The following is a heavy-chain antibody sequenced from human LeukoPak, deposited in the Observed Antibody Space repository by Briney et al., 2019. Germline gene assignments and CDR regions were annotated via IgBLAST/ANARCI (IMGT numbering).Heavy chain of an antibody. CDR2: IYTSGST. Sequence: PSETLSLTCTVSGGSISSYYWSWIRQPPGKGLEWIGYIYTSGSTNYNPSLKSRVTISVDTSKNQFSLKLSSVTAADTAVYYCARLTAVAARRGFYFDYWGQGTLVTVSS. J-gene: IGHJ4*02. CDR1: GGSISSYY. CDR3: ARLTAVAARRGFYFDY. D-gene: IGHD6-6*01. V-gene: IGHV4-4*09.